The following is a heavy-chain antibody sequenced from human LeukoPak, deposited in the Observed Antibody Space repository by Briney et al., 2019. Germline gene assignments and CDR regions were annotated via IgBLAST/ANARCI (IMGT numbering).Heavy chain of an antibody. CDR3: ASGGASSGYDY. D-gene: IGHD6-19*01. V-gene: IGHV1-18*01. J-gene: IGHJ4*02. CDR1: GYTFTTYD. CDR2: ISTYNGNT. Sequence: GASVKVSCKASGYTFTTYDISWARQAPGQGLEWMGWISTYNGNTNYAQKVQGRVTMTTDTSTSTAYMELRSLRSDDTAVYYCASGGASSGYDYWGQGTLVTVSS.